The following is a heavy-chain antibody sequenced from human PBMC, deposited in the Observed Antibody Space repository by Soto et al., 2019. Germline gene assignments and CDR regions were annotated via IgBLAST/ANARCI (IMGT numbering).Heavy chain of an antibody. CDR2: ISGSGSTI. V-gene: IGHV3-48*01. CDR3: ARVLVPYYDILTILDY. CDR1: GFTFSPFS. Sequence: PGGSLRLSCSASGFTFSPFSMSWVRQAPGKGLEWVSYISGSGSTIYYADSVKGRFTISRDNAKSSLFLQMNSLRAEDTAVYYCARVLVPYYDILTILDYWGQGTLVTVSS. J-gene: IGHJ4*02. D-gene: IGHD3-9*01.